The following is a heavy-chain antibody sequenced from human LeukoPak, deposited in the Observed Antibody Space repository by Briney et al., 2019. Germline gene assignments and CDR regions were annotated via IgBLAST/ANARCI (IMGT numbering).Heavy chain of an antibody. CDR2: ISPNAVNK. V-gene: IGHV3-11*04. J-gene: IGHJ4*02. CDR1: GFNFSNYY. Sequence: GGSLRLSCVASGFNFSNYYMSWIRQAPGKGLEWISYISPNAVNKYYVESVKGRFTISRDNSKNTVDLQMNSLRAEDTAVYYCARGHDYDSSVAYWGQGTLVTVSS. D-gene: IGHD3-22*01. CDR3: ARGHDYDSSVAY.